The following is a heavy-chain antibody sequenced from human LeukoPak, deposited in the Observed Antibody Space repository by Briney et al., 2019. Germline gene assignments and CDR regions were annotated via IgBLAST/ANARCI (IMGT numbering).Heavy chain of an antibody. V-gene: IGHV3-23*01. CDR3: AKGTIVVVPAALDY. J-gene: IGHJ4*02. CDR1: GFTFSSYA. D-gene: IGHD2-2*01. Sequence: GGSLRLSCAASGFTFSSYAMSWVRQAPGKGLEWVSAISGSGGSTYYADSVKGRFTISRDNSKNTLYLQMNSLRAEDTAVYYRAKGTIVVVPAALDYWGQGTLVTVSS. CDR2: ISGSGGST.